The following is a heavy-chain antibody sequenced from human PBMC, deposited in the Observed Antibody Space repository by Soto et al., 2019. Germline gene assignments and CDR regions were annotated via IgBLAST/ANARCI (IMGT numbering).Heavy chain of an antibody. CDR3: ARGVPTVTTFDY. CDR1: GGSISSGGYS. Sequence: QLQLQESGSGLVKPSQTLSLTCAVSGGSISSGGYSCNWIRQPPGKGLEWIGYIYHSGSTYYNPSLKGGVSISVARSQTQFSRKMSSVTAADTAVYYCARGVPTVTTFDYWGQGTLVTVSS. V-gene: IGHV4-30-2*01. CDR2: IYHSGST. D-gene: IGHD4-17*01. J-gene: IGHJ4*02.